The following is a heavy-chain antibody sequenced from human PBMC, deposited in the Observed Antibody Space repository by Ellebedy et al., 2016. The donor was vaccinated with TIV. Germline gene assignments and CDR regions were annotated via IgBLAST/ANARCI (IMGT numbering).Heavy chain of an antibody. CDR1: GGSISSSSYF. Sequence: MPSETLSLTCTVSGGSISSSSYFRGWIRQPPGKGLEWIGSIYYSGSTSYNPSLKRRVTISVDTSKNQFSLKLTSVTAADTAVYYCARERTTGKRTWGYFDYWGQGILVTVSS. J-gene: IGHJ4*02. CDR2: IYYSGST. CDR3: ARERTTGKRTWGYFDY. V-gene: IGHV4-39*07. D-gene: IGHD1-1*01.